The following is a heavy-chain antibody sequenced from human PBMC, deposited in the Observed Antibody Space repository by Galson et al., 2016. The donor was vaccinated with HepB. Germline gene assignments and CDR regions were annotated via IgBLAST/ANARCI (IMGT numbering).Heavy chain of an antibody. CDR1: GFSFSTYA. CDR3: VECGDECDTGDF. V-gene: IGHV3-23*01. D-gene: IGHD2-21*01. Sequence: SLRLSCAASGFSFSTYAMAWVRQAPGKGLEWVSAMSGSGVGIYYADSVKGRFTISRDNSKQTLYPQMNSLRAEDTAVYYCVECGDECDTGDFWGQGTLVTVSS. J-gene: IGHJ4*02. CDR2: MSGSGVGI.